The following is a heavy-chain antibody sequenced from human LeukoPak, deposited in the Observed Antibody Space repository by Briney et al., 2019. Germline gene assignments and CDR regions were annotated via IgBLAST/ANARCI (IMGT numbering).Heavy chain of an antibody. V-gene: IGHV1-2*02. CDR2: INPNSGGT. J-gene: IGHJ1*01. D-gene: IGHD3-22*01. CDR1: GYTFTGYY. CDR3: ARVVSYLDEYFQH. Sequence: ASVKVSCKASGYTFTGYYMHWVRQAPGQGLGWMGWINPNSGGTNYAQKFQGRVTMTRDTSISTAYMELSRLRSDDTAVYYCARVVSYLDEYFQHWGQGTLVTVSS.